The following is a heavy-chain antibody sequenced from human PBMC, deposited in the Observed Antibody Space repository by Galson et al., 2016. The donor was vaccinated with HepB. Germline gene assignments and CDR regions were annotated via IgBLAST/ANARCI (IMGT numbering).Heavy chain of an antibody. CDR1: GYTFINYY. V-gene: IGHV1-69*02. Sequence: SVKVSCKASGYTFINYYIHWVRQAPGQGLEWMGRIIPILGIANYAQKFQGRVTITADKSTSTAYMELSSLRSEDTAVYYCARQKAVFALYYFDYWGQGTLVTVSS. CDR3: ARQKAVFALYYFDY. CDR2: IIPILGIA. J-gene: IGHJ4*02.